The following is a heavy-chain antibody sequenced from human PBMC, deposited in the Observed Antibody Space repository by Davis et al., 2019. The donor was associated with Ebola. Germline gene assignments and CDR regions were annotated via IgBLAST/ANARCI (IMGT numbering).Heavy chain of an antibody. CDR3: ARDHLFVLRPAARGMDV. Sequence: GGSLRLSCEGSGLTFSAAGMNWVRQAPGKGLEWVSSIDSSSTFMYYADSVKGRFTIPRDNAKTLFFLEMNSLRVEDTAEYYCARDHLFVLRPAARGMDVWGPGTTVTVSS. CDR1: GLTFSAAG. J-gene: IGHJ6*02. D-gene: IGHD2-2*01. CDR2: IDSSSTFM. V-gene: IGHV3-21*04.